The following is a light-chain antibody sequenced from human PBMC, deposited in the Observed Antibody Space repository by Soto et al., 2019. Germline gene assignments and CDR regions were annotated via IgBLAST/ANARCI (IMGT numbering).Light chain of an antibody. V-gene: IGLV3-21*02. CDR1: NIGSKG. Sequence: SYELTQPPSVSVAPGQTARITCGGDNIGSKGVHWYQQKPGQAPMLVVYDGSDRPSGIPERFSGSTSGNTATLTISRVEAGNEAYYYCHVRFSSGDLSWGDYVFGTGTKVIVL. CDR3: HVRFSSGDLSWGDYV. CDR2: DGS. J-gene: IGLJ1*01.